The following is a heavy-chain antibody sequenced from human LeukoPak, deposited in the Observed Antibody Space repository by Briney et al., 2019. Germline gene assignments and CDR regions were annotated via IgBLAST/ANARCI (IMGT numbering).Heavy chain of an antibody. J-gene: IGHJ6*02. CDR2: IWYDGSNK. Sequence: GRSLRLSCAASGFTFSSYGMHWVRQAPGKGLEWVAVIWYDGSNKYYADSVKGRFTISRDNSKNTLYLQMNSLRAEDTAVYYCARLDYDSSGYYYYYYGIDVWGQGTTVTVSS. V-gene: IGHV3-33*01. D-gene: IGHD3-22*01. CDR1: GFTFSSYG. CDR3: ARLDYDSSGYYYYYYGIDV.